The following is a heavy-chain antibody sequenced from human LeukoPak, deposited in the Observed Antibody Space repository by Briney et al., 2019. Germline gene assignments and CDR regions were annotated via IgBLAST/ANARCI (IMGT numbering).Heavy chain of an antibody. CDR2: INHSGST. V-gene: IGHV4-34*01. CDR1: GGSFSGYY. D-gene: IGHD6-25*01. CDR3: ARPVRCSATTCTGPFDY. Sequence: KPSETLSLTCAVYGGSFSGYYWSWIRQPPGEGLEWIGEINHSGSTNYNPSLKSRVTISVDTSKNQFSLKLSSVTAADTAVYYCARPVRCSATTCTGPFDYWGQGTLVTVSS. J-gene: IGHJ4*02.